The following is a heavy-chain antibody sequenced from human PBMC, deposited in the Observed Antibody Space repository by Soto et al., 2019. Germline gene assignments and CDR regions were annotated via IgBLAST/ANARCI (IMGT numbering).Heavy chain of an antibody. CDR2: IIPIVETP. CDR3: ARLSRPNYCDTSGFFKDNWFDP. CDR1: GGTFNSYD. Sequence: QVQLVQSGAEVKKPGSSMKVSCKASGGTFNSYDINWVRQAPGQGLEWMGGIIPIVETPKYAQKFQGRVTITADESTNTVYMELSSLRSEDTAMYYCARLSRPNYCDTSGFFKDNWFDPWGQGTLVTVSS. J-gene: IGHJ5*02. D-gene: IGHD3-22*01. V-gene: IGHV1-69*01.